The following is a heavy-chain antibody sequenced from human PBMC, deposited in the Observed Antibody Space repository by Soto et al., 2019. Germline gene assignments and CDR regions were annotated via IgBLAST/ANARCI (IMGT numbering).Heavy chain of an antibody. CDR2: ISYDGSNK. V-gene: IGHV3-30*18. CDR3: AKVGIAARREYYYYGMDV. J-gene: IGHJ6*02. CDR1: GLTLSSYG. D-gene: IGHD6-6*01. Sequence: PGGSLRLSCAASGLTLSSYGMNWVRQAPGKGLEWVAVISYDGSNKYYEDSVKGRFNISRDNSKNTLYLQMNSLRAEDTAVYYCAKVGIAARREYYYYGMDVWVQGTTVTVSS.